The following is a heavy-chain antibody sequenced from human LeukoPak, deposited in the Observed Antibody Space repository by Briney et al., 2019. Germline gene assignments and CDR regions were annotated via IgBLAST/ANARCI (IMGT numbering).Heavy chain of an antibody. Sequence: GGSLRLSCAASGFTFSSYSMNWVRQAPGKGLEWVSVIYSGGGTYYADSVKGRFTISRDKSKNTLYLQMNSLRAEDTALFYCAARWGYNGFDIWGQGTMVAVPS. CDR3: AARWGYNGFDI. CDR2: IYSGGGT. D-gene: IGHD5-18*01. CDR1: GFTFSSYS. V-gene: IGHV3-53*01. J-gene: IGHJ3*02.